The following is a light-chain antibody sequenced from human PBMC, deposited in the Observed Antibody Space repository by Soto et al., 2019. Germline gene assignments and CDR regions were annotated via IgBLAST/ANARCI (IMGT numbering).Light chain of an antibody. J-gene: IGKJ1*01. Sequence: IVLRQSPGSLSLSLGDSAAVFCRAXEGVASNYLAWYQQKPGRAPRLLIYTASTRATDIPDRFSGSGSGTDFTLTISSLEPADFAVYYCQQRSRWPPWSFGQGTKVDIK. CDR3: QQRSRWPPWS. CDR2: TAS. CDR1: EGVASNY. V-gene: IGKV3D-20*02.